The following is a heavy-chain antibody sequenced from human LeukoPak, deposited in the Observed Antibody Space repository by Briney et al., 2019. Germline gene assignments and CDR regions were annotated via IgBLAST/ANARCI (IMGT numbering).Heavy chain of an antibody. CDR3: ARARDNVLLWFGELLYAFDI. J-gene: IGHJ3*02. V-gene: IGHV1-8*02. CDR2: MNPNSGNT. Sequence: ASVKVSCKASGYTFTAYYMYWVRQATGQGLEWMGWMNPNSGNTGYAQKFQGRVTMTRNTSISTAYMELSSLRSEDTAVYYCARARDNVLLWFGELLYAFDIWGQGTMVTVSS. CDR1: GYTFTAYY. D-gene: IGHD3-10*01.